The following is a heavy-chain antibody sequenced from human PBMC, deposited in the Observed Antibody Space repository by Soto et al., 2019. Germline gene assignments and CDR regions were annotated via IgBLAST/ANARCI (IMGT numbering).Heavy chain of an antibody. CDR3: ARARLLEWLPNPDHYYYYYYGMDV. CDR2: IIPIFGTA. V-gene: IGHV1-69*06. J-gene: IGHJ6*02. Sequence: SVKVSCQASGGTFSWYPIRWVRQAPGQGLEWMGGIIPIFGTANYAQKFQGRVTITADKSTSTAYMELSSLRSEDTAVYYCARARLLEWLPNPDHYYYYYYGMDVWGQGTTVTVSS. CDR1: GGTFSWYP. D-gene: IGHD3-3*01.